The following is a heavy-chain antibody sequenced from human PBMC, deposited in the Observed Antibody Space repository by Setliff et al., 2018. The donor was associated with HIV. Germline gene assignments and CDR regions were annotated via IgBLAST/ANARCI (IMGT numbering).Heavy chain of an antibody. CDR2: INHSGRT. CDR1: GWSSSDSD. CDR3: ARAFEGYCSGGSCHWFDS. Sequence: SETLSLTCAVYGWSSSDSDWSWIRQTPRKGLEWIGEINHSGRTTYNPSLKSRVIISRDKSKNQFSLRLTSTSVADTGFYYCARAFEGYCSGGSCHWFDSWGQGTQVTVSS. J-gene: IGHJ5*01. D-gene: IGHD2-15*01. V-gene: IGHV4-34*01.